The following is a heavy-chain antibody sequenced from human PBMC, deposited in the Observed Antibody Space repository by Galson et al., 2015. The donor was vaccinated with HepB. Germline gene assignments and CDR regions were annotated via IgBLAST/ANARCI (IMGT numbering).Heavy chain of an antibody. J-gene: IGHJ4*02. CDR1: GGSISSSSYY. Sequence: SESLSLTCTVSGGSISSSSYYWGWIRQPPGKGLEWIGSIYYSGSTYYNPSLKSRVTISVDTSKNQFSLKLRSVTAADTAVYYCAAPGGAFDYWGQGTLVTVSS. CDR3: AAPGGAFDY. V-gene: IGHV4-39*01. CDR2: IYYSGST. D-gene: IGHD2-15*01.